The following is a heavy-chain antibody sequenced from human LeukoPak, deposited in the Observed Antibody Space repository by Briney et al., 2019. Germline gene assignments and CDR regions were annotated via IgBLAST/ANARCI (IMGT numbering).Heavy chain of an antibody. D-gene: IGHD5-12*01. Sequence: GASVKVSCKASGGTFSSYAISWVRQAPGQGLEWMGRIIPILGIANYAQKFQGRVTITADKSTSTAYMELSSLRSEDTAVYYCAMSDSGYDWNYWGQGTLVTVSS. V-gene: IGHV1-69*04. CDR3: AMSDSGYDWNY. J-gene: IGHJ4*02. CDR1: GGTFSSYA. CDR2: IIPILGIA.